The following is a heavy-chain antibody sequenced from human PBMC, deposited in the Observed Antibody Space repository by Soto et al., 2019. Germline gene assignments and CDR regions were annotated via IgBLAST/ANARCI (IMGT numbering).Heavy chain of an antibody. J-gene: IGHJ6*02. V-gene: IGHV1-18*04. CDR3: AAHPRWNWNDVYYSYGMDV. Sequence: ASVKVSCKASGYTFTSYGISWVRQAPGQGLEWMGWISAYNGNTNHAQKLQGRVTMTTDTSTSTAYMELSRLRSDDTAVYYCAAHPRWNWNDVYYSYGMDVWGQGTTVTVPS. CDR1: GYTFTSYG. D-gene: IGHD1-1*01. CDR2: ISAYNGNT.